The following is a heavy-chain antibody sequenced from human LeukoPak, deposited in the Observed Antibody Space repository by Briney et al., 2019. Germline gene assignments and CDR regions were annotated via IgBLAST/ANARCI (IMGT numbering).Heavy chain of an antibody. D-gene: IGHD2/OR15-2a*01. V-gene: IGHV3-23*01. CDR3: AKGGQVVPSTTRHFDY. Sequence: GGSLRLSCAAPGFAFSTYAMNWVRQAPGKGLEWVSIISGRGDAKYYEDSVKGRFTISRDNSKNTLSLQMSSLRAEDTAVYYCAKGGQVVPSTTRHFDYWGQGTLVTVSS. CDR2: ISGRGDAK. CDR1: GFAFSTYA. J-gene: IGHJ4*02.